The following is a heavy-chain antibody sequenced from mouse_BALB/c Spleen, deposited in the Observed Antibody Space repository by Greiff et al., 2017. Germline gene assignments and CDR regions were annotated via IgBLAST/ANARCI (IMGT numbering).Heavy chain of an antibody. CDR1: GFNIKDTY. J-gene: IGHJ4*01. CDR2: IDPANGNT. V-gene: IGHV14-3*02. Sequence: EVQLQQSGAELVKPGASVKLSCTASGFNIKDTYMRWVKQRPEQGLEWIGRIDPANGNTKYDPKFQGKATITADTSSNTAYLQLSSLTSEDTAVYYCAREGVYAMDYWGQGTSVTVSS. CDR3: AREGVYAMDY.